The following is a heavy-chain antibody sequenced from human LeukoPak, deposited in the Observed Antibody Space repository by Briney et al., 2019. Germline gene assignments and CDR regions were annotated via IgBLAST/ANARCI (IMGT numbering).Heavy chain of an antibody. V-gene: IGHV1-18*01. D-gene: IGHD3-9*01. CDR1: GGTFSSYA. CDR3: ARGILYDILTGYATEFDY. CDR2: ISAYNGNT. J-gene: IGHJ4*02. Sequence: ASVKVSCKASGGTFSSYAISWERQAPGQGLERMGWISAYNGNTNYAQKLQGRVTMTTDTSTSTAYMELRSLRSVDTAVYYCARGILYDILTGYATEFDYWGQGTLVTVSS.